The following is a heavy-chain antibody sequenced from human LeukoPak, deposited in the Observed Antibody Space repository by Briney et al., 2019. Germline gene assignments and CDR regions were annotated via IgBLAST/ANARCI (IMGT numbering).Heavy chain of an antibody. D-gene: IGHD4-11*01. Sequence: ASVKVSCKASGYTFTKNAINWVRQAPGQGLEWMGWINTKTGTPTYAQGFTGRFVFSLNMSVTTAFLQISSLKAADTAVYYCARRSPTADAFDVWGQGTLVTVSS. CDR3: ARRSPTADAFDV. J-gene: IGHJ3*01. V-gene: IGHV7-4-1*02. CDR1: GYTFTKNA. CDR2: INTKTGTP.